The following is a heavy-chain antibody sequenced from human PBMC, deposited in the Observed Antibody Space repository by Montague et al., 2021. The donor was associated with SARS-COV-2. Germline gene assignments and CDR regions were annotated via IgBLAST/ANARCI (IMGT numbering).Heavy chain of an antibody. CDR1: GFSLSTSGVG. V-gene: IGHV2-5*01. J-gene: IGHJ4*02. CDR2: IYWNDDK. D-gene: IGHD6-19*01. CDR3: AREYSSGVYFDY. Sequence: PELAKPTQTLTLTCTFSGFSLSTSGVGVGWIRQPPGKALEWLALIYWNDDKRYSPSLKSGLTITKDTSKNQVVLTMTNMDPVDTATYYCAREYSSGVYFDYRGQGTLVTVSS.